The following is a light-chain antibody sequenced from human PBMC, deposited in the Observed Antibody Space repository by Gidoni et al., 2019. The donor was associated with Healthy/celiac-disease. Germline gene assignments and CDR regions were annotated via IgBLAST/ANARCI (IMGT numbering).Light chain of an antibody. V-gene: IGKV1-33*01. J-gene: IGKJ4*01. CDR3: QQYDNLPRALT. Sequence: IHITQSPSSLSASVGDRVTITCQASQDISNYLNWYQQKPGKSPKLLIYDASNLETGVPSRLSGSGSGTDFTFTISRLQPEDIATYYCQQYDNLPRALTFGGGTKVEIK. CDR1: QDISNY. CDR2: DAS.